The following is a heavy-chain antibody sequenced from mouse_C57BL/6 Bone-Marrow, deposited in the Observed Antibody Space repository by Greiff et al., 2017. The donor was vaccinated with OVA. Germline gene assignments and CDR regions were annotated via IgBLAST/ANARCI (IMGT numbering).Heavy chain of an antibody. J-gene: IGHJ1*03. CDR2: INPGSGGT. D-gene: IGHD2-1*01. Sequence: VKLMESGAELVRPGTSVKVSCKASGYAFTNYLIEWVKQRPGQGLEWIGVINPGSGGTNYNEKFKGKATLTADKSSSTAYMQLSSLTSEDSAVYFCARSPYGNYWYFDVWGTGTTVTVSS. V-gene: IGHV1-54*01. CDR3: ARSPYGNYWYFDV. CDR1: GYAFTNYL.